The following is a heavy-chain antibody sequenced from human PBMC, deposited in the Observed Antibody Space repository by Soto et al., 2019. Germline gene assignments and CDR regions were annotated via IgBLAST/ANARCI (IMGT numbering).Heavy chain of an antibody. D-gene: IGHD5-12*01. CDR1: GFTFSGYN. J-gene: IGHJ4*02. V-gene: IGHV3-21*06. CDR3: ARFETETIYDLDD. Sequence: PGGSLRLSCADSGFTFSGYNMNWVRQAPGKGLEWVSSISVGSIYIIYSNSVKGRFTISRDDAKNSLFLQMDSLRGDDTAVYYCARFETETIYDLDDWGQGVRVTVSS. CDR2: ISVGSIYI.